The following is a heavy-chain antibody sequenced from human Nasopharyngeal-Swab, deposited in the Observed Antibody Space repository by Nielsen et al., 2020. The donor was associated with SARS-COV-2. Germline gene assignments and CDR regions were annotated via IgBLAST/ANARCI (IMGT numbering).Heavy chain of an antibody. CDR1: GFTFSSYS. D-gene: IGHD6-19*01. V-gene: IGHV3-48*01. J-gene: IGHJ4*02. Sequence: GESLKISCAASGFTFSSYSMNWVCQAPGKGLEWVSYISSSSSTIYYADSVKGRFTISRDNAKNSLYLQMNSLRAEDTAVYYCASGGSSGWRTFDYWGQGTLVTVSS. CDR3: ASGGSSGWRTFDY. CDR2: ISSSSSTI.